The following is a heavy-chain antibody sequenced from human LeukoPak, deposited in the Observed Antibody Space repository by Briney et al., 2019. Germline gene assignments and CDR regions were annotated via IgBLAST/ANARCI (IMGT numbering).Heavy chain of an antibody. D-gene: IGHD6-19*01. V-gene: IGHV1-18*01. CDR1: GYTFTSHG. CDR2: ISTYNGNT. Sequence: ASVKVSCKASGYTFTSHGISWVRQAPGQGLEWMGWISTYNGNTNYAQKLQGRVSMTTDTSTSTAYMDLRSLRSDDTAVYYCARDLRYGSGWSAGDYYYMDVWGKGTTVTVSS. CDR3: ARDLRYGSGWSAGDYYYMDV. J-gene: IGHJ6*03.